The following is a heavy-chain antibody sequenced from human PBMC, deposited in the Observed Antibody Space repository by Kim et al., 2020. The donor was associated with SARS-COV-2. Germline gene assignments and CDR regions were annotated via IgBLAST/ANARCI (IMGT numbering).Heavy chain of an antibody. CDR2: INHSGST. D-gene: IGHD3-22*01. CDR1: GGSVSGYY. CDR3: ARTEGYDSSGYYYPPYFDY. V-gene: IGHV4-34*01. J-gene: IGHJ4*02. Sequence: SETLSLTCAVYGGSVSGYYWSWIRQPPGKGLEWIGEINHSGSTNYNPSLKSRVTISVDTSKNQFSLKLSSVTAADTAVYYCARTEGYDSSGYYYPPYFDYWGQGTLVTVSS.